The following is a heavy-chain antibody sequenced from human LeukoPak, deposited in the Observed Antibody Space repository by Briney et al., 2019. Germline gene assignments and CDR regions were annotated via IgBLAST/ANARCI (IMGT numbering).Heavy chain of an antibody. J-gene: IGHJ6*02. CDR3: ARGYYDILTGYYRSFYGMDV. CDR2: ISYDGSNK. V-gene: IGHV3-30*07. CDR1: GFTLSSYA. Sequence: SGRSLRLSCAASGFTLSSYAMHWVRQAPGKGLEWVAVISYDGSNKYYADSVKGRFTISRDNAKNSLYLQMNSLRAEDTAVYYCARGYYDILTGYYRSFYGMDVWGQGTTVTVSS. D-gene: IGHD3-9*01.